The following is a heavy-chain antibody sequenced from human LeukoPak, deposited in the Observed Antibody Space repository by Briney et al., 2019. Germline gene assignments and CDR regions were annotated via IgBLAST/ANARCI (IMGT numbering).Heavy chain of an antibody. CDR2: IIPIFGTA. Sequence: ASVKVSCKASVGTFSSYAISWVRQAPGQGLEWMGGIIPIFGTANYAQKFQGRVTITADESTSTAYMELSSLRSDDTAVYYCATEGGWGPTDYGDNVYWGQGTLVTVSS. CDR1: VGTFSSYA. CDR3: ATEGGWGPTDYGDNVY. J-gene: IGHJ4*02. D-gene: IGHD4-17*01. V-gene: IGHV1-69*13.